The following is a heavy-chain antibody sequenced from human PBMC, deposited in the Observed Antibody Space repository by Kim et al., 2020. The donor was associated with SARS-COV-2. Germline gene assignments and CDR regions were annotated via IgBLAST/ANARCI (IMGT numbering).Heavy chain of an antibody. V-gene: IGHV3-13*04. CDR1: GFTFRNYD. D-gene: IGHD6-19*01. CDR3: ARSSTSLFDC. Sequence: GGSLRLSCVASGFTFRNYDFHWVRQVTGKGLEWVSGIGTAGDTYYPGSVKGRFTISRENAKNSLYLQMSSLGAGDTALYYCARSSTSLFDCWGQGTLVTVSS. CDR2: IGTAGDT. J-gene: IGHJ4*02.